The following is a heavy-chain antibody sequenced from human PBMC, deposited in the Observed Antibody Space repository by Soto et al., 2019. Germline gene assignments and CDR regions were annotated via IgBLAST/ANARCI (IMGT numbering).Heavy chain of an antibody. Sequence: QLVQSGAELKKPGASVKVSCKASGYTFANYAMQWVRQAPGQRLEWMGWINGGSGSTRYSQNFQGRLTITRDSSANTVYMELSSLRSGYTAIYYCARSPRPLGRFDSWGQGTLVTVSS. CDR3: ARSPRPLGRFDS. CDR2: INGGSGST. V-gene: IGHV1-3*01. CDR1: GYTFANYA. D-gene: IGHD6-6*01. J-gene: IGHJ5*01.